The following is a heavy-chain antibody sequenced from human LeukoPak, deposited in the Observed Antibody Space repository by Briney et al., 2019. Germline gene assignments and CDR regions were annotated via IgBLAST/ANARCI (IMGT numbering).Heavy chain of an antibody. J-gene: IGHJ6*02. CDR3: ARETLVSSGYSSFYYYGMDV. D-gene: IGHD3-22*01. CDR1: GGSFSSYY. Sequence: SGTLSLTCAVYGGSFSSYYWSWIRQPPGKGLEWIGEINHSGSTNYNPSLKSRVTISVSTSKNQFSLKLSSVTAADTAVYYCARETLVSSGYSSFYYYGMDVWGQGTTVTVSS. CDR2: INHSGST. V-gene: IGHV4-34*01.